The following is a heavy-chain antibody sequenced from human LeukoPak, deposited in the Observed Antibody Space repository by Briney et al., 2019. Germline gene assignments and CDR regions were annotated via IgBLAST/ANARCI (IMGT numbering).Heavy chain of an antibody. J-gene: IGHJ5*02. CDR1: GYTFTAYH. D-gene: IGHD3-3*01. CDR3: ARVATSFGVTFPAS. CDR2: INPIRGDT. V-gene: IGHV1-46*04. Sequence: ASVKVSCKASGYTFTAYHMHWVRQTPGQGLEWMGVINPIRGDTSYAPKLQARVTLSSDMSTSTVYMELSSLRSEDTAVYYCARVATSFGVTFPASWGQGTLVTVSP.